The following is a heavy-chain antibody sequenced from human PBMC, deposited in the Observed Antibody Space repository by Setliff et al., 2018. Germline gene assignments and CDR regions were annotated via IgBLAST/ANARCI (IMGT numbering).Heavy chain of an antibody. J-gene: IGHJ4*02. CDR1: GYEFNDYA. D-gene: IGHD2-2*01. Sequence: GASVKVSCKTSGYEFNDYAISWVRQGPGQGLEWMGWISAYSGNTYYAQKLHDRVTLTTDTSTSTAYMELRSLGTDGTAVYYCSRLVRYCTTTTCQRASGGEFWGQGTLVTVSS. CDR3: SRLVRYCTTTTCQRASGGEF. CDR2: ISAYSGNT. V-gene: IGHV1-18*01.